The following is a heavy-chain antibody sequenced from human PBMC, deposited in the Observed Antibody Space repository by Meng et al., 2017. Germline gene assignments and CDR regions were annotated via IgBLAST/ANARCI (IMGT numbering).Heavy chain of an antibody. Sequence: QVQLEESGPVLVKPSGTLSLTCAVSGGSISSSNWWSWVRQPPGKGLEWIGEIYHSGSTNYNPSLKSRVTISVDKSKNQFSLKLSSVTAADTVVYYCARWSIYCSGGSCYSFDYWGQGTLVTVSS. D-gene: IGHD2-15*01. J-gene: IGHJ4*02. CDR3: ARWSIYCSGGSCYSFDY. CDR1: GGSISSSNW. V-gene: IGHV4-4*02. CDR2: IYHSGST.